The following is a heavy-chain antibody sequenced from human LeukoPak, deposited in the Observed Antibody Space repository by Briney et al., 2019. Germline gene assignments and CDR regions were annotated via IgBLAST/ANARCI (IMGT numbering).Heavy chain of an antibody. CDR1: GFTFSSYA. CDR2: IRGSGGST. CDR3: AKKQGLYCGGDCYIGVLDY. J-gene: IGHJ4*02. D-gene: IGHD2-21*02. Sequence: RSGGSLRLSCAASGFTFSSYAMSWVRQAPGKGLEWVSAIRGSGGSTYYADSVKGRFTISRDNSKNTLYLQMNSLRAEDTAVYYCAKKQGLYCGGDCYIGVLDYWGQGTLVTVSS. V-gene: IGHV3-23*01.